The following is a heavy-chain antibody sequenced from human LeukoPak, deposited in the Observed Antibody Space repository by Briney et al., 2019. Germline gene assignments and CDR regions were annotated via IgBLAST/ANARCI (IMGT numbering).Heavy chain of an antibody. CDR1: GFIFSDFY. Sequence: GGSLRLSCAGSGFIFSDFYMNWIRQAPGKGLEWLAYISPSGSYTTYGDSVKGRFVISRDNTKNSVSLQMDSLRSEDTAVYYCAAARGGVALDYWGQGTLVTVSS. CDR3: AAARGGVALDY. D-gene: IGHD3-10*01. CDR2: ISPSGSYT. V-gene: IGHV3-11*03. J-gene: IGHJ4*02.